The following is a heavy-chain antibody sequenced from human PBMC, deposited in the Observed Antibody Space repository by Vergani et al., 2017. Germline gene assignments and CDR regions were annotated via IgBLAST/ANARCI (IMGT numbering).Heavy chain of an antibody. Sequence: QVQLVQSGAEVKKPGASVKVSCKVSGYTLTELSMHWVRQAPGKGLEWMGGCDPEDGETIYAQKFQGRVTMTEDTSTDTAYMELSSLRSEDTAVYYCATDREYYYGSGIKGCAFDIWGQGTMVTVSS. CDR3: ATDREYYYGSGIKGCAFDI. D-gene: IGHD3-10*01. CDR1: GYTLTELS. V-gene: IGHV1-24*01. CDR2: CDPEDGET. J-gene: IGHJ3*02.